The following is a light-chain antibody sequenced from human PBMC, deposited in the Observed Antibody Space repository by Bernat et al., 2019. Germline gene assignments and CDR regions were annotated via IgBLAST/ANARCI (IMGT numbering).Light chain of an antibody. CDR3: MKGTKWPQYN. Sequence: TLGQPASISCSSSRSLVHTDGKTYFNWFQQRPGQPPRPLISDVSVRDSGVPDSFTGSGAGTDFTLKISRVEAEDVGVYYCMKGTKWPQYNLGKGTKVEIK. J-gene: IGKJ2*01. CDR2: DVS. CDR1: RSLVHTDGKTY. V-gene: IGKV2-30*02.